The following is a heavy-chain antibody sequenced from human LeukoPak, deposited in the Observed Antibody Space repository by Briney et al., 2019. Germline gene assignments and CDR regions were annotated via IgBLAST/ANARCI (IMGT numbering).Heavy chain of an antibody. Sequence: SETLSLTCTVSGGAISSGGYYWSWIRQHPGKGLEWIGYIYYSGSTYYNPSLKSRVTISVDTSKNQFSLKLSSVTAADTAVYYCANYGSGSYRFDPWGQGTLVTVSS. CDR1: GGAISSGGYY. CDR2: IYYSGST. D-gene: IGHD3-10*01. J-gene: IGHJ5*02. V-gene: IGHV4-31*03. CDR3: ANYGSGSYRFDP.